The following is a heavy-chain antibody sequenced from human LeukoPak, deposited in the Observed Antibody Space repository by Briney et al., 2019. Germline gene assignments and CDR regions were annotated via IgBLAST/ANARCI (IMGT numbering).Heavy chain of an antibody. CDR2: INHSGST. D-gene: IGHD3-22*01. CDR1: GGSFSGSY. Sequence: SETLSLTCAIYGGSFSGSYWSWIRQPPGKGLEWIGEINHSGSTNYNSSLESRVTISEDTSKNQISLKLRSVTAADTAVYYCARGPPRDYSSSGFYYNYWGQGTLVTVSS. V-gene: IGHV4-34*01. J-gene: IGHJ4*02. CDR3: ARGPPRDYSSSGFYYNY.